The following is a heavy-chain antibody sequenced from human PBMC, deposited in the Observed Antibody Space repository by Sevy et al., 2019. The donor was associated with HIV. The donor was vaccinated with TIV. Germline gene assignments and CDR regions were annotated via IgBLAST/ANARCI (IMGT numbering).Heavy chain of an antibody. D-gene: IGHD2-21*02. CDR3: ARVASGYCGGDCYSNWFDP. Sequence: SETLSITCTVSGGSISSGGYYWSWIRQHPGKGLEWIGYIYYSGSTYYNPSLKSRVTISVDTSKNQFSLKLGSVTAADTAVYYCARVASGYCGGDCYSNWFDPWGQGTLVTVSS. V-gene: IGHV4-31*03. CDR1: GGSISSGGYY. CDR2: IYYSGST. J-gene: IGHJ5*02.